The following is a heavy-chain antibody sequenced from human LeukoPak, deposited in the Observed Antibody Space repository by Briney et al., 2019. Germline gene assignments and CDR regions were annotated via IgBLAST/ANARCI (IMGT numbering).Heavy chain of an antibody. Sequence: GGSLRLSCAASGFTFSSYAMSWVRQAPGKGLEWVSVISGSGGSTYYADSVKGRFTISRDNSKNTLYLQMNSLRVEDTAVYYCAKEVTYGGAAFDVWGQGTTVTVSS. CDR1: GFTFSSYA. CDR2: ISGSGGST. D-gene: IGHD3-10*01. V-gene: IGHV3-23*01. CDR3: AKEVTYGGAAFDV. J-gene: IGHJ3*01.